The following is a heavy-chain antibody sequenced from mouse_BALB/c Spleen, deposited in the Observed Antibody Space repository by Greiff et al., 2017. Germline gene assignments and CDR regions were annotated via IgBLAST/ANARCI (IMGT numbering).Heavy chain of an antibody. CDR1: GFTFSSYG. J-gene: IGHJ3*01. Sequence: EVQLVESGGGLVQPGGSLKLSCAASGFTFSSYGMSWVRQTPDKRLELVATINSNGGSTYYPDSVKGRFTISRDNAKNTLYLQMSSLKSEDTAMYYCARDYLGQGTLVTVSA. V-gene: IGHV5-6-3*01. CDR3: ARDY. CDR2: INSNGGST.